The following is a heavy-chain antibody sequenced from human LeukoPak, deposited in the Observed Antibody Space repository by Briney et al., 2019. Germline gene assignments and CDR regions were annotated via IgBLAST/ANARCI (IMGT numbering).Heavy chain of an antibody. J-gene: IGHJ5*02. CDR1: GDSVSSNSAA. CDR3: ASGGPYGDYANWFDP. D-gene: IGHD4-17*01. V-gene: IGHV6-1*01. CDR2: IYYRSKWYN. Sequence: SQTLSLTCAISGDSVSSNSAAWNWIRQSPSRGLEWLGRIYYRSKWYNDYAVSVKSRITINPDTSKNQFSLQLNSVTPEDTAVYYCASGGPYGDYANWFDPWGQGTLVTVSS.